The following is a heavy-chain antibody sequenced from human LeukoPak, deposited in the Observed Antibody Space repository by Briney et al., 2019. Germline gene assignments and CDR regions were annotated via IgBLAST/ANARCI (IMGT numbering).Heavy chain of an antibody. CDR3: ARGAMGIAAAVDV. CDR1: GGSISSYY. J-gene: IGHJ6*02. V-gene: IGHV4-59*01. Sequence: PSETLSLTCTVSGGSISSYYWSWIRQPPGKGLEWMGYIYYSGSTNYNPSLKSRVTISVDTSKNQFSLKLSSVTAADTAVYYCARGAMGIAAAVDVWGQGTTVTVSS. CDR2: IYYSGST. D-gene: IGHD6-13*01.